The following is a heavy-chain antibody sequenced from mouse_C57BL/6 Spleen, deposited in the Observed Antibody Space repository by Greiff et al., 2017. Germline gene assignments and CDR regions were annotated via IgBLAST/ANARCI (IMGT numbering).Heavy chain of an antibody. CDR1: GYAFSSYW. CDR3: ASYYYGSSPRLYFDY. Sequence: QVQLQQSGAELVKPGASVKISCKASGYAFSSYWMNWVKQRPGKGLEWIGQIYPGDGDTNYNGKFKGKATLTADKSSSTAYMQLSSLTSEDSAVYFCASYYYGSSPRLYFDYWGQGTTLTVSS. J-gene: IGHJ2*01. D-gene: IGHD1-1*01. CDR2: IYPGDGDT. V-gene: IGHV1-80*01.